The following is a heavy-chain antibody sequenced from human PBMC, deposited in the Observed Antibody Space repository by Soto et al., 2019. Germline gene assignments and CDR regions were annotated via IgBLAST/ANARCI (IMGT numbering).Heavy chain of an antibody. CDR1: GGSIGNLY. Sequence: TLSLTCTVSGGSIGNLYLSWIRQPPGKGLEWIGYIYNSGARNYHPSLKSRVIMSVDTSRTRFTLEVTSVTAADSAVYYCATHSLDSGYGSSWGPGTLVTVSS. V-gene: IGHV4-59*08. CDR3: ATHSLDSGYGSS. CDR2: IYNSGAR. J-gene: IGHJ5*02. D-gene: IGHD5-12*01.